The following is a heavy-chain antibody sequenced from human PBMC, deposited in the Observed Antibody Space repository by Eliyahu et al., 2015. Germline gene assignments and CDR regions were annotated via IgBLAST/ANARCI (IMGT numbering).Heavy chain of an antibody. D-gene: IGHD3-3*01. V-gene: IGHV3-66*01. CDR1: GXPXXPXY. CDR2: IYSGGST. Sequence: EVQVVDSGGGLVQPGGSLRLSFAATGXPXXPXYMTWVRQAPGKGLEWVSVIYSGGSTYYADSVMGRFTISRDKSKNTLYLQMNSLRAEDTAVYYCARVRFLEGRYYYYAMDVWGQGTTVTVSS. CDR3: ARVRFLEGRYYYYAMDV. J-gene: IGHJ6*02.